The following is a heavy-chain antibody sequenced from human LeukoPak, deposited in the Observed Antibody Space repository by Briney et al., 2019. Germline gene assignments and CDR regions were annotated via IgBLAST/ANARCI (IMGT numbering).Heavy chain of an antibody. CDR2: IYYSGST. Sequence: SETLSLTCTVSGGSISSYYWSWIRQPPGKGLEWIGYIYYSGSTNYNPSLKSRATISVDTSKNQFSLKLSSVTAADTAVYYCARGPDYYDSSGYRYFDYWGQGTLVTVSS. CDR1: GGSISSYY. V-gene: IGHV4-59*01. J-gene: IGHJ4*02. CDR3: ARGPDYYDSSGYRYFDY. D-gene: IGHD3-22*01.